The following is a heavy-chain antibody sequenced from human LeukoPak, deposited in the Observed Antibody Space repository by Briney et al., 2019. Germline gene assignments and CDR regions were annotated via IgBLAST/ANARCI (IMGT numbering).Heavy chain of an antibody. CDR3: ARGRRLYCSSTSCYSAWFDP. V-gene: IGHV4-34*01. Sequence: SETLSLTCAVYGGSFSGYYWSWIRQPPGKGLEWIGEINHSGSTNYNPSLKSRVTISVDTSKNQFSLKLSSVTAADTAVYYCARGRRLYCSSTSCYSAWFDPWGQGTLVTVSS. J-gene: IGHJ5*02. D-gene: IGHD2-2*01. CDR1: GGSFSGYY. CDR2: INHSGST.